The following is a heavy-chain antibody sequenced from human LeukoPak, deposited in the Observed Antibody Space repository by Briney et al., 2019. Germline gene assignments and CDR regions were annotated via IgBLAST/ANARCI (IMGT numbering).Heavy chain of an antibody. CDR1: GFTFSDYY. J-gene: IGHJ4*02. CDR3: ARCSGSYSSERRSPHADY. CDR2: ISSSGSTI. D-gene: IGHD1-26*01. Sequence: PGGSLRLSCAASGFTFSDYYMSWIRQAPGKGLEWVSYISSSGSTIYYADSVKGRFTISRDNAKNSLYLQMNSLRAEDTAVYYCARCSGSYSSERRSPHADYWGQGTLVTVSS. V-gene: IGHV3-11*01.